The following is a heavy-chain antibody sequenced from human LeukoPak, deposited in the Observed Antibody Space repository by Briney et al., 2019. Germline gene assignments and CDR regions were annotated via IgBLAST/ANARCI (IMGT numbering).Heavy chain of an antibody. CDR2: ISAYNGNT. CDR1: GYTFTSYG. D-gene: IGHD2-2*01. J-gene: IGHJ6*02. CDR3: ASAVPAAKGDYYYYGMDV. Sequence: GASVKVSCKASGYTFTSYGISWVRQAPGQGLEWMGWISAYNGNTNYAQKLQGRATMTADTSTSTAYMELRSLRSDDTAVYYCASAVPAAKGDYYYYGMDVRGQGTTVTVSS. V-gene: IGHV1-18*01.